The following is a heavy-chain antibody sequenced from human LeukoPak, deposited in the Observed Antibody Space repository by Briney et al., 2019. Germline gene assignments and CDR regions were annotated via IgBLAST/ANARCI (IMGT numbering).Heavy chain of an antibody. Sequence: PSETLSLTCTVSGGSISSGDYYWSWLRQPPGKGLEWIGYLYYSGSTYYNPSLKSRITISVDASKNQFSLKLTSVTAADTAVYFCARGETVTAGFDYWGQGTLVTVSA. CDR1: GGSISSGDYY. D-gene: IGHD2-21*02. CDR2: LYYSGST. V-gene: IGHV4-30-4*01. J-gene: IGHJ4*02. CDR3: ARGETVTAGFDY.